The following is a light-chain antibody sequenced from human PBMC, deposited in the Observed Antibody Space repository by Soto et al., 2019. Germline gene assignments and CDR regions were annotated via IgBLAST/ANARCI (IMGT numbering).Light chain of an antibody. J-gene: IGLJ1*01. Sequence: QSVLTQPPSASGSPGQSVTISCTGTSTDVGAYNYVSWYQQRPGKAPKLMIFEVTKRPSGVPDRFSGSKSGNTASLTVSGVQADDEADYYCSSYTSGSTRVFGTGTKLTVL. CDR2: EVT. CDR3: SSYTSGSTRV. V-gene: IGLV2-8*01. CDR1: STDVGAYNY.